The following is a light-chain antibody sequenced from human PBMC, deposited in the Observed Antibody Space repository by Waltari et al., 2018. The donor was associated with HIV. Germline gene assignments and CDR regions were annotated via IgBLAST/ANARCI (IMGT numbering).Light chain of an antibody. J-gene: IGKJ4*01. CDR1: QDIINF. Sequence: DIQMTQSPSSLSASVGDRVTITCQASQDIINFLNWYQQRPGKAPKLLIYDASNLETGVPSRFSGSGSETDFTFTISSLQPEDIATYYCQQYDHLPLTFGGGTKVEIK. CDR3: QQYDHLPLT. CDR2: DAS. V-gene: IGKV1-33*01.